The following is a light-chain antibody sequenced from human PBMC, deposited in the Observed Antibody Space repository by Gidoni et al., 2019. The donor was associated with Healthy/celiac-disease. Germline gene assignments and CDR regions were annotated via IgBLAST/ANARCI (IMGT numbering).Light chain of an antibody. Sequence: DSQMTQSPSSVSASVGDRVTITCRASQGISSWLVWYQQTPGKSLKLLSYAAASLQSGVQSRLCGSGSGTEFTLTISSLQPEDFATYYCQQANSFPLTFGGGTKVEIK. J-gene: IGKJ4*01. CDR2: AAA. CDR3: QQANSFPLT. V-gene: IGKV1-12*01. CDR1: QGISSW.